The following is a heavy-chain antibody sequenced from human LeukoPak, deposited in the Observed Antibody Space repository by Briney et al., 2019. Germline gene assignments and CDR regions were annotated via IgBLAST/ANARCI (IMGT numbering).Heavy chain of an antibody. D-gene: IGHD1-26*01. CDR2: IKQDGSDK. CDR1: GFTFSNYW. Sequence: GGSLRLSCAASGFTFSNYWMCWVRQAPGKGLEWVAIIKQDGSDKYYVDSVEGRFIISRDNAKNSLYLQMSSMRAEDTAVYYCLTSTSSHRIDDWGQGTLVTASS. V-gene: IGHV3-7*01. CDR3: LTSTSSHRIDD. J-gene: IGHJ4*02.